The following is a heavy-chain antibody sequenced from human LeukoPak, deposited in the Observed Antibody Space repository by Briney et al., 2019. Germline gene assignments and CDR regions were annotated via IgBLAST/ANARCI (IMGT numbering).Heavy chain of an antibody. J-gene: IGHJ6*02. CDR1: GFTFSSYA. D-gene: IGHD6-13*01. CDR2: ISYDGSNK. CDR3: ARDPAGLHPYYYYGMDV. V-gene: IGHV3-30-3*01. Sequence: PGGSLRLSCAASGFTFSSYAMHWVRQAPGKGLEWVAVISYDGSNKYYADSVKGRFTISRDNSKNTLYLQMNSLRAEDTAVYYCARDPAGLHPYYYYGMDVWGQGTTVTVSS.